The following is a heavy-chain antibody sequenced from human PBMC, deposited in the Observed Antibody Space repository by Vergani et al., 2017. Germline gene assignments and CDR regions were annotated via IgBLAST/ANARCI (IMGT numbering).Heavy chain of an antibody. V-gene: IGHV4-59*01. CDR3: ARGRVGADPGYAFDI. CDR1: GGSISSYY. CDR2: IYYSGST. J-gene: IGHJ3*02. Sequence: QVQLQESGPGLVKPSETLSLTCTVSGGSISSYYWSWIRQPPGKGLEWIGYIYYSGSTNYNPSLKSRVTISVDTSKNQFSLKLSSVTAADTAVYYCARGRVGADPGYAFDIWGQGTMVTVSS. D-gene: IGHD1-26*01.